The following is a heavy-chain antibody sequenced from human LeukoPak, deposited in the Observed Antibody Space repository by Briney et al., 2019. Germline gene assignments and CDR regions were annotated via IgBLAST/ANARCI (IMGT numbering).Heavy chain of an antibody. J-gene: IGHJ5*02. CDR3: VRHAVSAGGLTTSWFDP. D-gene: IGHD6-13*01. V-gene: IGHV4-59*08. Sequence: SETLSLTCSVSRGSISSYYWSWIRQPPGKGLEWVGYIYYIGTTNYNPSLKSRVTISVDTSKSQFSLKLSSVTAADTAVYYCVRHAVSAGGLTTSWFDPWGQGTLVTVSS. CDR2: IYYIGTT. CDR1: RGSISSYY.